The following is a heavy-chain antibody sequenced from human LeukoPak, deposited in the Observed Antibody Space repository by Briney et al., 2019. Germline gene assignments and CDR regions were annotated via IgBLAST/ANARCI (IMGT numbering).Heavy chain of an antibody. CDR1: GGSFSGYY. Sequence: PSETLSLTCAVYGGSFSGYYWSWIRQPPGKGLEWIGEINHSGSTNYNPSLKSRVTISVDTSKNQFSLKLSSVTAADTAVYYCARDRPGYSSSWYLYYFDYWGQGTLVTVSS. J-gene: IGHJ4*02. V-gene: IGHV4-34*01. CDR2: INHSGST. D-gene: IGHD6-13*01. CDR3: ARDRPGYSSSWYLYYFDY.